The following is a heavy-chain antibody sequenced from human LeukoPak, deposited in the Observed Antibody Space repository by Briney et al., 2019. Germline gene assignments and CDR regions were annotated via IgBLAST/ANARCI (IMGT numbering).Heavy chain of an antibody. V-gene: IGHV4-59*08. Sequence: PSETLSLTYAASGGTISTYYWSWIRQPPGKGLEWIGHVYYSGSTSYNPSLKSRVIISVDTSKNEFSLNVSSVTAADTAVYYCARHYGYSYGPDYWGQGTLVTVSS. J-gene: IGHJ4*02. D-gene: IGHD5-18*01. CDR3: ARHYGYSYGPDY. CDR2: VYYSGST. CDR1: GGTISTYY.